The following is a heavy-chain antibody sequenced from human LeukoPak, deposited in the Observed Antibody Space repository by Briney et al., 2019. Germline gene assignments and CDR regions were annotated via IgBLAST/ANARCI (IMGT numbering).Heavy chain of an antibody. CDR1: GFTFSSYA. CDR2: ITSSSSYK. CDR3: ASVGGSGSYPLYYFDY. D-gene: IGHD3-10*01. Sequence: GGSLRLSCAASGFTFSSYAMSWVRQAPGKGLEWVSSITSSSSYKYYADSVKGRFTISRDNAKNSLYLQMNSLRAEDTAVYYCASVGGSGSYPLYYFDYWGQGTLVTVSS. V-gene: IGHV3-21*01. J-gene: IGHJ4*02.